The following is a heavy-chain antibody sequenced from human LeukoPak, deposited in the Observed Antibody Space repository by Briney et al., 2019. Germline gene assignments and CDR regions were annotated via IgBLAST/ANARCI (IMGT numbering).Heavy chain of an antibody. CDR1: GFTFDDYA. CDR3: AREGQDSAGAFDY. V-gene: IGHV3-9*01. J-gene: IGHJ4*02. Sequence: GRSLRLSCAASGFTFDDYAMHWVRQAPGKGLEWVSGISWNSGSIGYADSVKGRFTISRDNSKNTLYLQMNSLRAEDTAVYYCAREGQDSAGAFDYWGQGTLVTVSS. CDR2: ISWNSGSI. D-gene: IGHD1-26*01.